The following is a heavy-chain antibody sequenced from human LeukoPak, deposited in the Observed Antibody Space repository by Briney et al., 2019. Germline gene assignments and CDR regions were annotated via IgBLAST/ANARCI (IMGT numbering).Heavy chain of an antibody. CDR3: AIMHGYYDGSCYWAQ. CDR2: ITPNADRT. D-gene: IGHD3-22*01. V-gene: IGHV3-23*01. J-gene: IGHJ1*01. CDR1: GFTFGSYG. Sequence: GGSLRLSCAASGFTFGSYGMSWVRHAPGEGLEWVSFITPNADRTSYADSVEGRFTISRDNPRNTLYMQMNSLGDEDTAVYYCAIMHGYYDGSCYWAQWGQGTLVTVSS.